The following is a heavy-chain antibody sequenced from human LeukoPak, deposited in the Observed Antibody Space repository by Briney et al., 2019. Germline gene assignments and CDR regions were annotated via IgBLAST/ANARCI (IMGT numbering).Heavy chain of an antibody. CDR3: ARNYYDSSGYSRRLYYYGMDV. Sequence: GRSLRLSCAASGFTFSSYAMHWVRQAPGKGLEWVAVISYDGSNKYYADSVKGRFTISRDNSKNTLYLQMNSLRAEDTAVYYCARNYYDSSGYSRRLYYYGMDVWGQGTTVTVSS. CDR2: ISYDGSNK. V-gene: IGHV3-30-3*01. D-gene: IGHD3-22*01. CDR1: GFTFSSYA. J-gene: IGHJ6*02.